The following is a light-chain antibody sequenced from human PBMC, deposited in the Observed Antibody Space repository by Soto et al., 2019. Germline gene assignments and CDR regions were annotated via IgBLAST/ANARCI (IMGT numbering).Light chain of an antibody. J-gene: IGKJ2*01. CDR2: GAS. CDR3: QQYNNWPPHT. V-gene: IGKV3-15*01. CDR1: QSVSSN. Sequence: EIVRTQSPATLSVSPGERATISCRASQSVSSNLAWYQQNPGRAPRLLIYGASTRATGIPARFSGSGSGTEFTLNISSLQSEDFAVYYCQQYNNWPPHTFGQGTKLEIK.